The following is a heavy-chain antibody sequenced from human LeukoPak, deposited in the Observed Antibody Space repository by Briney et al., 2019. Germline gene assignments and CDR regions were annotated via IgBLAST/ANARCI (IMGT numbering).Heavy chain of an antibody. Sequence: PGGSLRLSCAASGFTFSSYGMHWVRQAPGKGLEWVAFIRNDGGDKYYADSVKGRFTISRDNSKNTLYLQMNSLRAKDTAVYYCAKVLSSSWGYFGFWGQGTLVTVSS. D-gene: IGHD6-13*01. CDR3: AKVLSSSWGYFGF. V-gene: IGHV3-30*02. CDR2: IRNDGGDK. J-gene: IGHJ4*02. CDR1: GFTFSSYG.